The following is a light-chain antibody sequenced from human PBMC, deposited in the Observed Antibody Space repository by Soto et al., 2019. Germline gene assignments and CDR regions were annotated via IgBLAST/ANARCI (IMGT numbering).Light chain of an antibody. CDR1: TSNIESNS. Sequence: QAVLTQPPSVSAAPGQTVTVSCSGSTSNIESNSVSWYQHLPGTPPKVVIFDNNNRPSAIPDRFSGSKSGTSATLGIAGLQTGDEADYYCGAWDSSLNVFLFGGGTKVTVL. CDR2: DNN. CDR3: GAWDSSLNVFL. V-gene: IGLV1-51*01. J-gene: IGLJ3*02.